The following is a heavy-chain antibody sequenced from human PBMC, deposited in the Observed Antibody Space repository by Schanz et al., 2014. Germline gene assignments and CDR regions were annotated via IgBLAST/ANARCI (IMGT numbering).Heavy chain of an antibody. CDR2: ISYSGST. J-gene: IGHJ2*01. Sequence: QVQLQESGPGLVKPSQTLSLTCTVSGGSVSSGGDYWSWIRQHPGKGLEWIGFISYSGSTYYNPSLKRRVPISVDTSKNQFSRTLTSLTAADTAVYYCARDTTWRRDLWGRGTLVTVSS. D-gene: IGHD5-12*01. V-gene: IGHV4-31*03. CDR3: ARDTTWRRDL. CDR1: GGSVSSGGDY.